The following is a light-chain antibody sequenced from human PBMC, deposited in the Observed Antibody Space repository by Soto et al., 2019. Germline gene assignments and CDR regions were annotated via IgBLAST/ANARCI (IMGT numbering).Light chain of an antibody. V-gene: IGKV3-20*01. Sequence: EIVMTQSPGTLSLSPGERATLSCRASQTVSTNYLAWYQQKPGQAPSLLIYGASSRATGIPGRFSGSGSGADFMLTISRLEPEDFAVYYDQQYDSSPRTFGKGTKLEIK. CDR3: QQYDSSPRT. CDR1: QTVSTNY. J-gene: IGKJ2*01. CDR2: GAS.